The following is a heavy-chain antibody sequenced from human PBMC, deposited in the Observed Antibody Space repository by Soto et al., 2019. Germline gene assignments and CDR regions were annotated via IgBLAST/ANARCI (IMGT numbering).Heavy chain of an antibody. CDR3: ERDGWVGFDI. CDR2: ISRSTTYI. J-gene: IGHJ5*02. D-gene: IGHD1-26*01. Sequence: AGGSLRLSCVASGFTLGSYNMNWVRQAPGKGLEWVSTISRSTTYIYYADSVKGRFTISRDNARNSLYLHIDRLRPEDTGLYYCERDGWVGFDIWGQGTPVTVSS. CDR1: GFTLGSYN. V-gene: IGHV3-21*01.